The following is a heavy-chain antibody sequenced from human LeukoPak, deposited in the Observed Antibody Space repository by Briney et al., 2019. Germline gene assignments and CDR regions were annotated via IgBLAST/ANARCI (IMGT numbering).Heavy chain of an antibody. CDR2: ISWNSGSI. D-gene: IGHD6-13*01. V-gene: IGHV3-9*03. J-gene: IGHJ4*02. Sequence: GRSLRLSCAAYGFTFDDYAMHWVRQTPGKGLEWVSGISWNSGSIAYADSVKGRFTISRDNAKNSLYLQMNSLRAEDMALYYCAKGRGSSWPTFFDYWGQGTLVTVSS. CDR3: AKGRGSSWPTFFDY. CDR1: GFTFDDYA.